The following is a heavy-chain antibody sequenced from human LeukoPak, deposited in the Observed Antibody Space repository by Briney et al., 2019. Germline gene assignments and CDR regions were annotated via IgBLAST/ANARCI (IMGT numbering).Heavy chain of an antibody. CDR2: IIPIFGTA. J-gene: IGHJ4*02. CDR3: ARAAVAGTSSLPDY. D-gene: IGHD6-19*01. Sequence: ASVTVSCKASGGTFSSYAISWVRQAPGQGLEWMGGIIPIFGTANYAQKFQGRVTITADESTSTAYMELSSLRSEDTAVYYCARAAVAGTSSLPDYWGQGTLVTVSS. V-gene: IGHV1-69*13. CDR1: GGTFSSYA.